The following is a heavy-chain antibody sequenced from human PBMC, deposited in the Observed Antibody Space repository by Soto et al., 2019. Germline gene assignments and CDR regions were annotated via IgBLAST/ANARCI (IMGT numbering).Heavy chain of an antibody. Sequence: GGSLRLSCAPSGFTFGSYGMSWVRQAPGKGLEWVSAISGSGLSTYYADSVKGRFTISRDNIKNTLHLQMNSLRADDTAVYFCAKAAEYYYDSRGYGPLENWGLGTLVTVSS. D-gene: IGHD3-22*01. CDR2: ISGSGLST. J-gene: IGHJ4*02. CDR1: GFTFGSYG. V-gene: IGHV3-23*01. CDR3: AKAAEYYYDSRGYGPLEN.